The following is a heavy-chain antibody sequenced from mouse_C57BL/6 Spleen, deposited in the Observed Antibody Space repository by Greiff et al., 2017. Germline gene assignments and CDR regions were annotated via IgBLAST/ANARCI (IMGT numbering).Heavy chain of an antibody. CDR2: INPNNGGT. D-gene: IGHD2-5*01. Sequence: VQLQQSGPELVKPGASVKISCKASGYTFTDYYMNWVKQSHGKSLEWIGDINPNNGGTSYNQKFKGKATLTVDKSSSTAYMELRSLTSEDSAVYYCASAYYSNSFDYWGQGTTLTVSS. V-gene: IGHV1-26*01. CDR3: ASAYYSNSFDY. CDR1: GYTFTDYY. J-gene: IGHJ2*01.